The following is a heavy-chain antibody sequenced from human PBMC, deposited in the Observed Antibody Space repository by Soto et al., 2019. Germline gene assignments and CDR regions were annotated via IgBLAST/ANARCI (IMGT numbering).Heavy chain of an antibody. Sequence: QVQLVESGGGVVQPGRSLKISCEASGFTFSSYGMHWVRQAPGKGLEWVALISYDGSNKYSADSVKGPIPISRDNSKNTLYLQMNSLRAEDTAVYYCTNLGYWGQGTLVTVSS. CDR3: TNLGY. CDR2: ISYDGSNK. V-gene: IGHV3-30*18. CDR1: GFTFSSYG. J-gene: IGHJ4*02.